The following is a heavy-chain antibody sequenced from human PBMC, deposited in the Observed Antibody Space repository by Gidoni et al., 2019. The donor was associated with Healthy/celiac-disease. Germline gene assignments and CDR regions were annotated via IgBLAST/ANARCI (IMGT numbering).Heavy chain of an antibody. D-gene: IGHD3-3*01. CDR2: ISWNSGSI. V-gene: IGHV3-9*01. Sequence: EVQLVESGGGSVQPGRSLSPYCAASGFTLDDYAMHWDRQAPGKGLEWVSGISWNSGSIGYADSVKGRFTISRDNAKNSPYLQMNSLRAEDTALYYCAKNMGYLEGAAFDYWGQGTLVTVSS. CDR1: GFTLDDYA. J-gene: IGHJ4*02. CDR3: AKNMGYLEGAAFDY.